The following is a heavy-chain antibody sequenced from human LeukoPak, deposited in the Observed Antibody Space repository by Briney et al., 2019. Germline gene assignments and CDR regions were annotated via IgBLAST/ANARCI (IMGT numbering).Heavy chain of an antibody. Sequence: SETLSLTCAVYGGSFSGYYWSWIRQPPGKGLEWIGEINHSGSTNYNPSLKSRVTISVDTSKNQFSLKLSSVTAADTAVYYCAKDDYSSGWYHPLVDYWGQGTLVTVSS. CDR2: INHSGST. D-gene: IGHD6-19*01. V-gene: IGHV4-34*01. CDR3: AKDDYSSGWYHPLVDY. J-gene: IGHJ4*02. CDR1: GGSFSGYY.